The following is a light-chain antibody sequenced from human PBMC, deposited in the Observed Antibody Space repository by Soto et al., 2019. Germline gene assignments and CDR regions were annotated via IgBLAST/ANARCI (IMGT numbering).Light chain of an antibody. J-gene: IGLJ2*01. V-gene: IGLV2-8*01. Sequence: QSALTQPPSASGSPGQSVTISCTGTSRDVGGYNFVSWYQQHPGKAPKLMIYEVSERPSGVPDRFSGSKSGNTASLTVSGLQAEYEADYYCSSYAGSNIVVFGGGTKVTVL. CDR3: SSYAGSNIVV. CDR1: SRDVGGYNF. CDR2: EVS.